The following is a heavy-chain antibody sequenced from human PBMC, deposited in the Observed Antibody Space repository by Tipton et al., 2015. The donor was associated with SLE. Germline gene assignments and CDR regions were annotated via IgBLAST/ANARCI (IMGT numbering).Heavy chain of an antibody. Sequence: QVQLVQSGAEVKKPGASVKVSCKASGYSFTTYGISWVRQAPGQGLEWMGWISAYNGNTNYAQKLQDRVTMTTDTSTSTAYMELRSLTSDDTAVYYCARDRYSTSSKYFDYWGQGTLVTVSS. CDR3: ARDRYSTSSKYFDY. V-gene: IGHV1-18*01. CDR2: ISAYNGNT. D-gene: IGHD6-6*01. J-gene: IGHJ4*02. CDR1: GYSFTTYG.